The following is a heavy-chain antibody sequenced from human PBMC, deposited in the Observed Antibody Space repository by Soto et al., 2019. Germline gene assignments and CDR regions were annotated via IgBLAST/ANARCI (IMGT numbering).Heavy chain of an antibody. D-gene: IGHD3-16*01. CDR2: IGLSGDTI. J-gene: IGHJ4*02. V-gene: IGHV3-48*03. Sequence: RRLSCAVSGFSFTNHEMNWVRQAPGKGLEWIAYIGLSGDTIYYADSVKGRFTISRDHAKNSLELQMNSLRADDTALYYCARESFSASPNFFDYWGRGTQVTVSS. CDR3: ARESFSASPNFFDY. CDR1: GFSFTNHE.